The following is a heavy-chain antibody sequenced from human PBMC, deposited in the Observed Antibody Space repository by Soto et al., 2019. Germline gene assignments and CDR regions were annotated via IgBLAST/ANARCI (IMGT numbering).Heavy chain of an antibody. D-gene: IGHD5-18*01. CDR3: ARLSGTWIQLSFYYHAMDV. J-gene: IGHJ6*02. CDR2: IYPGDSDT. Sequence: PGESLKSSCEGSSYIFTSYLIGGVREMAGKGLECMGIIYPGDSDTRYSPSFQGQVTISADKSISTAYPQWSSLKASDTPMYYCARLSGTWIQLSFYYHAMDVWGQGTTVTVCS. CDR1: SYIFTSYL. V-gene: IGHV5-51*01.